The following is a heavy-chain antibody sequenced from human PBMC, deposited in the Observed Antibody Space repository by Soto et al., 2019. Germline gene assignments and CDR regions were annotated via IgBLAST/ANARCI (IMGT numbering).Heavy chain of an antibody. J-gene: IGHJ4*03. V-gene: IGHV3-74*03. CDR2: INSDGTSS. D-gene: IGHD3-3*01. CDR1: GLTFRRYW. CDR3: SSYDFLSGPHLPCA. Sequence: GGSLRLSCEASGLTFRRYWMHWVRQVPGKGLVWVSSINSDGTSSTYADSVKGRFTISRDNAKNTVYLQMNSLRAEDTAIYYCSSYDFLSGPHLPCAWGQGPMVTVCS.